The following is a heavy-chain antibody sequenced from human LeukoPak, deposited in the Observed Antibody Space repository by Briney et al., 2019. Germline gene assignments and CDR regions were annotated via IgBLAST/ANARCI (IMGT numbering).Heavy chain of an antibody. CDR2: ISAYNGNT. CDR1: GYTFTSYG. Sequence: ASVEVSCKASGYTFTSYGISWVRQAPGQGLEWMGWISAYNGNTNYAQKLQGRVTMTTDTSTSTAYMELRSLRSDDTAVYYCARSSITIFGVVTNFDYWGQGTLVTVSS. CDR3: ARSSITIFGVVTNFDY. D-gene: IGHD3-3*01. V-gene: IGHV1-18*01. J-gene: IGHJ4*02.